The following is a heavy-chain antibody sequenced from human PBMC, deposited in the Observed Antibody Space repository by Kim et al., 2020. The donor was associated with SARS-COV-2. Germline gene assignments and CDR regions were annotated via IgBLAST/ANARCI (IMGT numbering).Heavy chain of an antibody. J-gene: IGHJ6*02. D-gene: IGHD6-19*01. Sequence: KGRFPVSRENAKNSVSLQMNSLRDEDTAVYYCARDSSGWYGDYHYYGMDVWGQGTTVTVSS. V-gene: IGHV3-48*02. CDR3: ARDSSGWYGDYHYYGMDV.